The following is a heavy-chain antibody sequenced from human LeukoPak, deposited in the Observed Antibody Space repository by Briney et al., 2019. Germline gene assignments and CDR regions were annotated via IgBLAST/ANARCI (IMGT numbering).Heavy chain of an antibody. CDR1: GFTLSSYW. CDR2: ITSDGSDT. D-gene: IGHD2-2*02. Sequence: GGSLRLSCAASGFTLSSYWMLWVRQAPGKGLVWVSRITSDGSDTTYADSVKGRFTMSRDNAKNTPYLQMNGLRAGDTAVYYCARDAKYTPDYWGQGTLVTVSS. J-gene: IGHJ4*02. V-gene: IGHV3-74*01. CDR3: ARDAKYTPDY.